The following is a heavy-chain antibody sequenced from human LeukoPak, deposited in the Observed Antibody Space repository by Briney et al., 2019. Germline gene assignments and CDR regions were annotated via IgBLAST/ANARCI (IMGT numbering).Heavy chain of an antibody. CDR3: AIDSGYDSVDY. V-gene: IGHV3-21*01. J-gene: IGHJ4*02. D-gene: IGHD5-12*01. CDR1: GFTFSSYS. Sequence: GGSLRLSCAASGFTFSSYSMNWLRQAPGKGLEWVSSISSSSSYIYYADSLKGRFTIYTDNAKNSLYLQMSRLRAEDTAVYYCAIDSGYDSVDYWGQGTLVTVSS. CDR2: ISSSSSYI.